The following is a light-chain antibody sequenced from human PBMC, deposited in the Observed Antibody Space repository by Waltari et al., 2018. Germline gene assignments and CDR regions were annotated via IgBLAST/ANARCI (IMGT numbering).Light chain of an antibody. J-gene: IGLJ3*02. Sequence: QSALTQPASVSGSPGKSITISCSGTSSDLGGYDYVHWYQQYPGIAPKLIIYDVTNRPSGVSNRFSGSKSGYTASLTISGLQAADEAHYYCTSYTRKHTWVFGGGTKVTVL. V-gene: IGLV2-14*03. CDR1: SSDLGGYDY. CDR3: TSYTRKHTWV. CDR2: DVT.